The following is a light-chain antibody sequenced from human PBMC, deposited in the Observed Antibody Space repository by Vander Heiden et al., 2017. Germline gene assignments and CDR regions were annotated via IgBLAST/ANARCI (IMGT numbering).Light chain of an antibody. CDR1: QCLLHSNGYSY. J-gene: IGKJ2*01. CDR2: LGS. V-gene: IGKV2-28*01. CDR3: MQALQTRYT. Sequence: DIVMTQSPLSLPVTPVDPASIACRSSQCLLHSNGYSYLDWYLQKPGQSPQLLIYLGSNRASGVPDRFSGSGSGTDFTLKISRVEAEDVGVYYCMQALQTRYTFGQGTKLEIK.